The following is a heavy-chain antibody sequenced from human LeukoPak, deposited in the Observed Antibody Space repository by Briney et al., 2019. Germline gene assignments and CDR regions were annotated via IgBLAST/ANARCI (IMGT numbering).Heavy chain of an antibody. CDR2: FYTGST. J-gene: IGHJ4*02. V-gene: IGHV4-59*01. Sequence: FYTGSTSYNPSLKSRVTMSLDASKNQFSLELNSVTPADTAIYYCATYRQVLLPFESWGQGTLVTVSS. D-gene: IGHD2-8*02. CDR3: ATYRQVLLPFES.